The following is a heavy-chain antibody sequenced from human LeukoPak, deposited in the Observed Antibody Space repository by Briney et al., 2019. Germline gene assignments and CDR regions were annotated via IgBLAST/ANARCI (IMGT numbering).Heavy chain of an antibody. CDR2: IKQDGSEK. Sequence: PGGSLRLSCAASGFTFCSYWMSWVPQAPGKGLEWVASIKQDGSEKYYVDSVKGRFTISRDNAKNSLYLQMNSLRAEDTAVYDCARDHVGYDSGHYYWGQGTLVTVSS. CDR1: GFTFCSYW. CDR3: ARDHVGYDSGHYY. V-gene: IGHV3-7*01. J-gene: IGHJ4*02. D-gene: IGHD5-12*01.